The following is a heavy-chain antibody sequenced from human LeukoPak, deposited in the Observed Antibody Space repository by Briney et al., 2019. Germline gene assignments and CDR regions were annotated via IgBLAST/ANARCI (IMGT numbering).Heavy chain of an antibody. CDR2: ISGDGDST. CDR3: AKGVRSGTYYNCFDP. V-gene: IGHV3-43*02. J-gene: IGHJ5*02. Sequence: GGSLRLSCVASGFTLDEYALHWVRQAPGKGLEWISLISGDGDSTYYADSVKGRFTISRDNSKNSLYLQMSSLRAEDTALYYCAKGVRSGTYYNCFDPWGQGTLVTVSS. D-gene: IGHD1-26*01. CDR1: GFTLDEYA.